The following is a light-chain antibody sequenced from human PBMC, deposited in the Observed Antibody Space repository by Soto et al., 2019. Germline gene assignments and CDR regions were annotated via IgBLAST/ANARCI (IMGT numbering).Light chain of an antibody. V-gene: IGLV6-57*01. CDR2: EDN. CDR1: SGNIASNY. Sequence: NFMLTQPHSVSESPGKTVTISCTRSSGNIASNYVQWYQQRPGSSPTTVIYEDNQRPSGVPDRFSGSIDSSSNSASLTISGLKTEDEADYYCQSYDSSNQGVFGGGTKLTVL. CDR3: QSYDSSNQGV. J-gene: IGLJ2*01.